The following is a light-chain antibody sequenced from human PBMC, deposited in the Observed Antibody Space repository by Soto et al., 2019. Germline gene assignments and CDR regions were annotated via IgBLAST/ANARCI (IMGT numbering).Light chain of an antibody. CDR2: DAS. CDR3: QQRTDRPPWT. V-gene: IGKV3-11*01. Sequence: EIVLTQSPATLSLSPGERATLSCRASQSIGLAIAWYQHRPGQAPRLLIFDASQRATGIPARFRGSGSGTDFNLSISSLEPEDFAVYYCQQRTDRPPWTFGQGTKVDIK. J-gene: IGKJ1*01. CDR1: QSIGLA.